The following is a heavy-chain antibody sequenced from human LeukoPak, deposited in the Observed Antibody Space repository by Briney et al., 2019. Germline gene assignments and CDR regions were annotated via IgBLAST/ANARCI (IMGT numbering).Heavy chain of an antibody. V-gene: IGHV3-23*01. D-gene: IGHD1-26*01. CDR3: ARARRIVGVGYFDY. CDR2: ISGSGGST. Sequence: GGSLRLSCAASGFTFSSYGMSWVRQAPGKGLEWVSAISGSGGSTYYADSVKGRFTISRDNSKNTLYLQMSSLRDGDTAIYYCARARRIVGVGYFDYWGQGTLVTVSS. J-gene: IGHJ4*02. CDR1: GFTFSSYG.